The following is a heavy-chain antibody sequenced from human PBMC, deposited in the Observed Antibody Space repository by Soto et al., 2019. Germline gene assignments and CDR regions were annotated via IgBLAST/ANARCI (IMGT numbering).Heavy chain of an antibody. Sequence: EVQLLESGGGLVQPGGSLRLSCAASGFTFSGFWMNWVRQTPGKGLEWVAYISADGRETNHVDSVKGRFTISRDNAKNSLYLQMNSLRVEDTAVYYCARVPRLLDSWGQGTLVTVSS. D-gene: IGHD6-6*01. J-gene: IGHJ4*02. CDR3: ARVPRLLDS. CDR1: GFTFSGFW. V-gene: IGHV3-7*01. CDR2: ISADGRET.